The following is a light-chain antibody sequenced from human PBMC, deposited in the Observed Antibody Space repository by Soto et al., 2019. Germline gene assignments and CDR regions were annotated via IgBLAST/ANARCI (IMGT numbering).Light chain of an antibody. V-gene: IGKV1-5*03. J-gene: IGKJ4*01. CDR2: KAS. Sequence: DIQMTQSPSTLSASVGDSVTITCRASQSISPWLAWYQQKPGKAPTLLIYKASSLEGGVPSRFSGSGPGTDFNITISSLQPDDFATYYCQQYNAYPLTFGGGTTVEIK. CDR1: QSISPW. CDR3: QQYNAYPLT.